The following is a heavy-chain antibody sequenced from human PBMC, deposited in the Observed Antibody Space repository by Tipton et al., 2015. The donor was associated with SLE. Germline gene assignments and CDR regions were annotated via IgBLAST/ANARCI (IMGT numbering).Heavy chain of an antibody. CDR1: GGSISSSSYY. V-gene: IGHV4-39*07. J-gene: IGHJ4*02. CDR2: IYYSGST. Sequence: TLSLTCTVSGGSISSSSYYWGWIRQPPGKGLEWIGSIYYSGSTYYNPSLKSRVTISVDTSKNQFSLKLSSVTAADTAVYYCARGSYSYGLDYWGQGTLVTVSS. CDR3: ARGSYSYGLDY. D-gene: IGHD5-18*01.